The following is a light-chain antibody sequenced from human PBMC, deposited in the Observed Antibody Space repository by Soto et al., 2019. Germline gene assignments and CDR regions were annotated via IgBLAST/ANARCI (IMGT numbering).Light chain of an antibody. CDR2: DAS. CDR1: QGVSNY. J-gene: IGKJ1*01. CDR3: QQYNSYSRT. V-gene: IGKV1-17*03. Sequence: DIQMTQSPSVMSASVGDRVAITCRASQGVSNYVAWFQQKPGKAPKLLIYDASSLESGVPSRFSGSGSGTEFTLTISSLQPDDFATYYCQQYNSYSRTFGQGTKVDIK.